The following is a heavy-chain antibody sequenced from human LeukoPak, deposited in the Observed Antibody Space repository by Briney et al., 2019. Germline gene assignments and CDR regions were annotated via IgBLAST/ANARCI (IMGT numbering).Heavy chain of an antibody. J-gene: IGHJ4*02. Sequence: GGSLRLSCAASGFTFSSYSINWVRQAPGKGLEWVSSISGSSTYIYYADSVKGRFTISRDNAKNSVYLQMNSLRAEDTAVYYCASDLQSGSGRHFDYWGQGSLVTVSS. V-gene: IGHV3-21*01. CDR2: ISGSSTYI. D-gene: IGHD3-10*01. CDR1: GFTFSSYS. CDR3: ASDLQSGSGRHFDY.